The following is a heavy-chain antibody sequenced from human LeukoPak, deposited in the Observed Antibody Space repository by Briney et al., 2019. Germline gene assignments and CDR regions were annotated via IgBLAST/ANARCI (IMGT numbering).Heavy chain of an antibody. V-gene: IGHV3-74*01. CDR3: ARGTSGRNYFFDY. CDR2: IYSDGSST. J-gene: IGHJ4*02. D-gene: IGHD1-26*01. Sequence: PRGSLRLSCAASGFTFSNYWMHWVRQAPGKGLVWVSHIYSDGSSTNYADSVKGRFTISRDNAKNALYLQMNSLTAEDTAVYYCARGTSGRNYFFDYWGQGTLVSVSS. CDR1: GFTFSNYW.